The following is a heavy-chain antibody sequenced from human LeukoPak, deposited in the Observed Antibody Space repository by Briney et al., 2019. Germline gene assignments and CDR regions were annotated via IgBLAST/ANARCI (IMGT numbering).Heavy chain of an antibody. CDR3: ARGQGATVTTSFDY. CDR1: GGSFSGYY. CDR2: INHSGST. J-gene: IGHJ4*02. V-gene: IGHV4-34*01. D-gene: IGHD4-17*01. Sequence: PETLSLTCAVYGGSFSGYYWSWIRQPPGKGLEWIGEINHSGSTNYNPSLKSRVTISVDTSKNQFSLKLSSVTAADTAVYYCARGQGATVTTSFDYWGQGTLVTVSS.